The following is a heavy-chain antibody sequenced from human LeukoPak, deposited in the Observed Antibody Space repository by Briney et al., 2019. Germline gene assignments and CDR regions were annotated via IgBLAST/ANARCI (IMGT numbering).Heavy chain of an antibody. CDR1: GYTFTGYY. D-gene: IGHD2-15*01. Sequence: ASVKVSCKASGYTFTGYYIHWVRQAPGQGLEWMGWMNPNSGNTGYAQKFQGRVTMTRNTSISTAYMELSSLRSEDTAVYYCARAGAVVDNWFDPWGQGTLVTVSS. V-gene: IGHV1-8*02. J-gene: IGHJ5*02. CDR2: MNPNSGNT. CDR3: ARAGAVVDNWFDP.